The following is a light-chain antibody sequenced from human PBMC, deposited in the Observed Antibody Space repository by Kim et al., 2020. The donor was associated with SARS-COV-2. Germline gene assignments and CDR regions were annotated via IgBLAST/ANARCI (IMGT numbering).Light chain of an antibody. J-gene: IGKJ5*01. CDR1: HSVSSSY. V-gene: IGKV3-20*01. Sequence: ETVLTQSPGTLSLSPGERATLSCRASHSVSSSYLAWYQHKPGQAPRLVIYGASGRATGIPDRFSGSGSGTDFTLTITRLEPEDFAVYYCQQYGSFGQATRLEIK. CDR2: GAS. CDR3: QQYGS.